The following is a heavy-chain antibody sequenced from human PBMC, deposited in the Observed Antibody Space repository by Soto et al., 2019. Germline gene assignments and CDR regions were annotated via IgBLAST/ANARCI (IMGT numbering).Heavy chain of an antibody. CDR3: AKDQGGGTLYYDYGMDV. J-gene: IGHJ6*02. CDR1: GFTFSSYA. D-gene: IGHD3-10*01. V-gene: IGHV3-23*01. CDR2: IRGSGGST. Sequence: EVQLLESGGGLVQPGGCQRLSCAASGFTFSSYAMSWVLHAPGNGLELVSAIRGSGGSTYYADSVKGRFTISRDKSKYTLYVHTNSLRVEDTAVYYCAKDQGGGTLYYDYGMDVWGLGKTVTVSS.